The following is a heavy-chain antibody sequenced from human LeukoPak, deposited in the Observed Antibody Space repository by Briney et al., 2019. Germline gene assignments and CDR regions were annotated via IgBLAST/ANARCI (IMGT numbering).Heavy chain of an antibody. Sequence: ASVKVSCKASGYTFTGYYMHWVRQAPGQGLEWMGWINPNSGGTNYAQKFQGRVTMTRDTSISTAYMELSRLRSDDTAVYYCARSGGVLRYYDSSGPSGYWGQGTLVTVSS. CDR3: ARSGGVLRYYDSSGPSGY. V-gene: IGHV1-2*02. J-gene: IGHJ4*02. D-gene: IGHD3-22*01. CDR2: INPNSGGT. CDR1: GYTFTGYY.